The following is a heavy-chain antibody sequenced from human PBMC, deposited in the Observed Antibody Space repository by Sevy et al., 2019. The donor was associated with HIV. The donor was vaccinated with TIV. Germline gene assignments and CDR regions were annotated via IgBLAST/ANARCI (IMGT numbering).Heavy chain of an antibody. CDR3: ARDPSEQWVFDY. CDR1: AFTFSSYN. J-gene: IGHJ4*02. D-gene: IGHD6-19*01. V-gene: IGHV3-21*01. CDR2: ITVTGTYI. Sequence: GGSLRLSCAASAFTFSSYNMNWVRQAPGKGLEWVSSITVTGTYIYYADSLKGRFTISRDNAKNSLYLQMNSLRAEDTAVYYCARDPSEQWVFDYWGQGTLVTVSS.